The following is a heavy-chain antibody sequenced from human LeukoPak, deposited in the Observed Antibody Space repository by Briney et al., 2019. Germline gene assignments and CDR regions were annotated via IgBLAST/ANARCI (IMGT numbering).Heavy chain of an antibody. CDR2: IYGGGGT. V-gene: IGHV3-53*01. J-gene: IGHJ3*02. Sequence: GGSLRLSCAASGFSISSNYMTWVRRAPGEGLEWVSVIYGGGGTNYADSVKGRFTMSRDNSKNMFYLQMNSLRVEDTAIYYCAGGASSKAFDIWGQGTMVTVSS. CDR3: AGGASSKAFDI. CDR1: GFSISSNY.